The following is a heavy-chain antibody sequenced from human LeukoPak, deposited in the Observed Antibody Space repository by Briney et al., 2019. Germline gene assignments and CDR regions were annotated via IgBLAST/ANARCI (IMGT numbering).Heavy chain of an antibody. CDR3: ARARVLRYLSGFDY. Sequence: SETLSLTCTVSGGSISSYYWSWIRQPPGKGLEWIGYIYYSGSTNYNPSLKSRVTISVDTSKNQFSLKLSSVTAADTAVYYCARARVLRYLSGFDYWGQGTLVTVSS. CDR1: GGSISSYY. V-gene: IGHV4-59*12. J-gene: IGHJ4*02. CDR2: IYYSGST. D-gene: IGHD3-9*01.